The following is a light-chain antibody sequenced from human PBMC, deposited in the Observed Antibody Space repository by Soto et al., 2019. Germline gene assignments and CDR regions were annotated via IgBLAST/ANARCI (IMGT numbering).Light chain of an antibody. V-gene: IGKV1-5*01. Sequence: DIQMTQSPSTLSASAGDTVTITCRASQSISTFLAWYQQKPGKAPKLLIFDASSLKSGVPSRFSGSRSGTEFTLTISSLQPDDFATYYCQQYDSYSWTFGQGTKVDI. CDR2: DAS. CDR3: QQYDSYSWT. CDR1: QSISTF. J-gene: IGKJ1*01.